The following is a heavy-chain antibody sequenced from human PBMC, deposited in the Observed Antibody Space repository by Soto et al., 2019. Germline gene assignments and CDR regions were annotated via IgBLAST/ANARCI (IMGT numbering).Heavy chain of an antibody. V-gene: IGHV1-46*01. J-gene: IGHJ6*02. CDR3: ARERTANETYYYYYGMDV. CDR1: GYTFTSYY. Sequence: QVQLVQSGAEVKKPGASVKVSCKASGYTFTSYYMHWVRQAPGQGLEWMGIINPSGGSTSYAQKFQGRVTMTRDTSTSTVYMELSSLRSEDTAVYYCARERTANETYYYYYGMDVWGQGTTVTVSS. CDR2: INPSGGST.